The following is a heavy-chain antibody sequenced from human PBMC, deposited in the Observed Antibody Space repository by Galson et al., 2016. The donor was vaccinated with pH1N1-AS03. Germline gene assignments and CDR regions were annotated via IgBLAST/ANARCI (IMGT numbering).Heavy chain of an antibody. CDR2: ISGNGFST. Sequence: SLRLSCAASGFTFSSYAMFWVRQAPGKGLEYVSAISGNGFSTYYASSVKDRFTISRDNPKNTLFLQMGSLRLEDMAGYYCARGPVSYSNYWFPPPDYWGQGTLVTVSS. CDR3: ARGPVSYSNYWFPPPDY. CDR1: GFTFSSYA. J-gene: IGHJ4*02. V-gene: IGHV3-64*01. D-gene: IGHD6-13*01.